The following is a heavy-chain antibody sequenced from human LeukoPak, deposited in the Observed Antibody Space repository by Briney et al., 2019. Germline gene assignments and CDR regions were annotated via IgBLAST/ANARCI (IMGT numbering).Heavy chain of an antibody. Sequence: PGGSLRLSCAASGSTFSSYTMNWVRQAPGKGLEWVSYISSSGSTIYYADSVKGRFTISRDNAKNSLYLQINSLRAEDTAVYYCARATVTTGIGAFDIWGQGTMVTVSS. J-gene: IGHJ3*02. CDR1: GSTFSSYT. CDR2: ISSSGSTI. CDR3: ARATVTTGIGAFDI. D-gene: IGHD4-17*01. V-gene: IGHV3-48*01.